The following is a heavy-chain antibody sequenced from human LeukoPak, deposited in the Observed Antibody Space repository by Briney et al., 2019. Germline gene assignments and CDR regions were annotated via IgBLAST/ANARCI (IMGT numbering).Heavy chain of an antibody. D-gene: IGHD3-22*01. CDR1: GFTFSSYA. J-gene: IGHJ4*02. CDR2: ISYDGSNK. CDR3: AKDRYYYDSSTPFDY. V-gene: IGHV3-30-3*01. Sequence: GRSLRLSCAASGFTFSSYAMHWVRQAPGKGLEWVAVISYDGSNKYYADSVKGRFTISRDNSKNTLYLQMNSLRAEDTAVYYCAKDRYYYDSSTPFDYWGQGTLVTVSS.